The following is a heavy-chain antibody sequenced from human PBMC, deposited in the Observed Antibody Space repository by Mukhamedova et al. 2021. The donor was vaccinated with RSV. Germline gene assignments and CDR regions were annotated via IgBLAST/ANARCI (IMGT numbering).Heavy chain of an antibody. J-gene: IGHJ4*02. V-gene: IGHV3-30-3*01. D-gene: IGHD2-2*03. CDR3: ARDWITGIILYYFAF. CDR2: SSAGSSG. Sequence: SSAGSSGINAEYMGGRFTVSRDNSKNMFYLQMDSLRGDDTAVYYCARDWITGIILYYFAFWGQGTLVTVSS.